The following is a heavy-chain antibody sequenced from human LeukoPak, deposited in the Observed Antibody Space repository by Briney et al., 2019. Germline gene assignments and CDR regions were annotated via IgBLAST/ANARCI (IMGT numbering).Heavy chain of an antibody. CDR1: GGSFSGYH. D-gene: IGHD6-13*01. J-gene: IGHJ6*03. CDR3: ARGRAAAAAAKRNYMDV. V-gene: IGHV4-34*01. CDR2: INHSGST. Sequence: SETLSLTCAVYGGSFSGYHWSWIRQPPGKGLEWIGEINHSGSTNYNPSLKSRVTISVDTSKNQFSLKLSSVTAADTAVYYCARGRAAAAAAKRNYMDVWGKGTTVTVSS.